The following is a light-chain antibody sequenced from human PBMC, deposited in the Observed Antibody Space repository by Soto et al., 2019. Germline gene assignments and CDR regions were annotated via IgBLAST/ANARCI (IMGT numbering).Light chain of an antibody. CDR2: DAS. J-gene: IGKJ4*01. CDR3: QQYDNLPLT. V-gene: IGKV1-33*01. Sequence: DIQMTQSPSILSASVGDRVTITCQASQDIATYLNWYQQKPGKAPKLLIYDASNLETGVPSRFSGSGSGTGFTFTISSLQPEDIATFYCQQYDNLPLTFGGGTKVDIK. CDR1: QDIATY.